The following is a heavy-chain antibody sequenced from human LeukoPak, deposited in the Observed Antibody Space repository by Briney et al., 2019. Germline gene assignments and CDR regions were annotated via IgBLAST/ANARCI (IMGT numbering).Heavy chain of an antibody. D-gene: IGHD1-26*01. CDR1: GFTFSSYG. CDR3: AKDRVVGRTYYFDY. Sequence: PGGSLTLPRAASGFTFSSYGMSGVRQAPGKGLEWVSAISGSGGSTYYADSVKGRFTISRDNSKNPLYLQMNSLRAEDPAVYYCAKDRVVGRTYYFDYWGQGTLVTVSS. V-gene: IGHV3-23*01. J-gene: IGHJ4*02. CDR2: ISGSGGST.